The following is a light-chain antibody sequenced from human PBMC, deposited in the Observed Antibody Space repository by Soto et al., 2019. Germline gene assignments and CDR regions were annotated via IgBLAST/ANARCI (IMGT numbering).Light chain of an antibody. CDR2: EGS. CDR3: CSYASSTTVV. V-gene: IGLV2-23*01. J-gene: IGLJ3*02. Sequence: QSALTQPASVSGSPGQSITISCTGTSSDVGTYNLVSWYQQHPGKAPKLMIYEGSKRPSGVSNRFSGSKSGNTASLTISGLQAEDEVDYYCCSYASSTTVVFGGGTKLTVL. CDR1: SSDVGTYNL.